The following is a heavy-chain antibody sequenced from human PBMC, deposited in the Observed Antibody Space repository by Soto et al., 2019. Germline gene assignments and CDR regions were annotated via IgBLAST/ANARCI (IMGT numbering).Heavy chain of an antibody. Sequence: GGSLRLSCAASGFIFSDYYMTWFRQSPGKGLEWISYISNSGITNYADSVKGRFTISRDNAKNSLYLQMDSLRAEDTAVYYCARENYYKMDVWGQGTTVTVSS. J-gene: IGHJ6*02. CDR3: ARENYYKMDV. CDR2: ISNSGIT. CDR1: GFIFSDYY. V-gene: IGHV3-11*05.